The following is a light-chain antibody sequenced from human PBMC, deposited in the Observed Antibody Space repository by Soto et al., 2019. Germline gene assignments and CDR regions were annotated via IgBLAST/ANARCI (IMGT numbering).Light chain of an antibody. V-gene: IGLV2-14*01. J-gene: IGLJ3*02. CDR1: NIDVGHYNY. CDR3: SSYKDSGSLVL. CDR2: EVN. Sequence: QSVLTQPASVSGSPGQSITISCTGTNIDVGHYNYVSWYQQPPGKAPKLLIYEVNNRPSGFSPRFSGSKSGTTASLPISGLQTEDEAVYYCSSYKDSGSLVLFGGGTKLTVL.